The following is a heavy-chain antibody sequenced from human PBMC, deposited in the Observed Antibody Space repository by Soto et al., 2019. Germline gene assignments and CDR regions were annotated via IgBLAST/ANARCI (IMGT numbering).Heavy chain of an antibody. D-gene: IGHD3-10*01. CDR2: ISSSSQNI. V-gene: IGHV3-48*01. Sequence: EVQLVESGGGLVQSGGSLRLSCAASEFTFSTYAMNWVRQAPGKGLEWVSYISSSSQNIRYADSVKGRFIISRDNAKNSLYLQMNSLRAEDTAVYYCARDQSRGQVFYYYMDVWGKGTTVTVSS. CDR1: EFTFSTYA. CDR3: ARDQSRGQVFYYYMDV. J-gene: IGHJ6*03.